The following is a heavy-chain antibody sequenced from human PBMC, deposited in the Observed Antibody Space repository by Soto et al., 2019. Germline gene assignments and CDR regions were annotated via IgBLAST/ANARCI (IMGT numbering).Heavy chain of an antibody. CDR2: IYYSGSN. V-gene: IGHV4-31*03. CDR3: ARVRYCSGGSCYPRFDP. CDR1: GGSISSGGYY. D-gene: IGHD2-15*01. J-gene: IGHJ5*02. Sequence: QVQLQESGPGLVKPSQTLSLTCTVSGGSISSGGYYWSWIRQHPGKGLEWIGYIYYSGSNYYNPSPKSRVTISVDTSKNQSSLKLSSVTAADTAVYYCARVRYCSGGSCYPRFDPWGQGTLVTVSS.